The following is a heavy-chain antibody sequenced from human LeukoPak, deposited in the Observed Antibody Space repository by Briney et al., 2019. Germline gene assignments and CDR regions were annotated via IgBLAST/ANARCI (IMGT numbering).Heavy chain of an antibody. CDR2: INHSGST. CDR1: GDSISSSNSY. V-gene: IGHV4-39*07. J-gene: IGHJ1*01. CDR3: ARGNALFYSRNSYFQH. Sequence: SETLSLTCTVSGDSISSSNSYWSWIRQPPGKGLEWIGEINHSGSTNYNPSLKSRVTISVDTSKNQFSLKLSSVTAADTAVYYCARGNALFYSRNSYFQHWGQGTLVTVSS. D-gene: IGHD4-11*01.